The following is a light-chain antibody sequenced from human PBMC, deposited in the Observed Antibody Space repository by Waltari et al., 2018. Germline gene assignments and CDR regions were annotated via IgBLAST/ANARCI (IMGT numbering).Light chain of an antibody. J-gene: IGLJ3*02. Sequence: QSVLTPPPSASGTPGQRVTIPCSGSISNLGTNYVYWYQQFPGTAPKLLIQRNNQRPSGVPDRFSGSKSGTSASLAISGLRSEDEADYYCASWDDSLSVGVFGGGTKLTVL. V-gene: IGLV1-47*01. CDR3: ASWDDSLSVGV. CDR2: RNN. CDR1: ISNLGTNY.